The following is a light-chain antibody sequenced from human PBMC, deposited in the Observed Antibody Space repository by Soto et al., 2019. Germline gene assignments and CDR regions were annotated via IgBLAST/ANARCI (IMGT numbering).Light chain of an antibody. CDR2: STN. J-gene: IGLJ3*02. Sequence: QTVVTQEPSLTVSPGGTVTLTCASSTGAVTSGYFPNWFQQKPGQAPRALIYSTNNRHFWTPARFSGSLLGGKAALTLSGVQPEDEAEYYCLLNYGGAWVFGEGPKLTVL. V-gene: IGLV7-43*01. CDR3: LLNYGGAWV. CDR1: TGAVTSGYF.